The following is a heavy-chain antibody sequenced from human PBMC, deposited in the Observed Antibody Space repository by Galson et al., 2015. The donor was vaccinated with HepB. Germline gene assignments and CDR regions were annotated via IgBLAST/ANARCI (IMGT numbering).Heavy chain of an antibody. CDR2: ISTSGRNT. CDR3: AVPHEGDYGSWYFQH. CDR1: GFTFSSYA. V-gene: IGHV3-23*01. Sequence: SLRLSCAASGFTFSSYAMTRFRQAPGKGLEWVSTISTSGRNTYYADSVKGRFTISRDDSRNTLYLQMNSLRAEDTAVYYCAVPHEGDYGSWYFQHWGQGTLVTVSS. J-gene: IGHJ1*01. D-gene: IGHD4-17*01.